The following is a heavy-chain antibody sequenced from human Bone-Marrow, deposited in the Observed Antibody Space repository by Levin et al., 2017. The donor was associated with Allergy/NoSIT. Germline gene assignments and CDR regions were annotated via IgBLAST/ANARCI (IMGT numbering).Heavy chain of an antibody. V-gene: IGHV3-48*03. J-gene: IGHJ6*02. CDR1: GFTFSSYE. D-gene: IGHD5-24*01. CDR3: ARDGYNGYFYYGLDV. CDR2: TSSTGSVM. Sequence: GGSLRLSCAASGFTFSSYEMNWVRQAPGKGLEWVAYTSSTGSVMYYADSVKGRFTISRDNAENSLYLQMNSLRAEDTAVYYCARDGYNGYFYYGLDVWGQGTTVTVS.